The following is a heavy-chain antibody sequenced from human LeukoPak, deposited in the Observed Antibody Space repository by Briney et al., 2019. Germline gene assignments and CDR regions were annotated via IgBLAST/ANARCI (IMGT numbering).Heavy chain of an antibody. D-gene: IGHD2-2*03. CDR2: INPTSGGT. J-gene: IGHJ3*02. CDR3: ASLDIVVVPAADSDAFDI. Sequence: ASVKVSCKTSGYTFTGYYIQWVRQAPGQGLEWMGYINPTSGGTNYAQEFQGRVTMTRDTSISTAYMELSRLRSDDTAVYYCASLDIVVVPAADSDAFDIWGQGTMVTVSS. CDR1: GYTFTGYY. V-gene: IGHV1-2*02.